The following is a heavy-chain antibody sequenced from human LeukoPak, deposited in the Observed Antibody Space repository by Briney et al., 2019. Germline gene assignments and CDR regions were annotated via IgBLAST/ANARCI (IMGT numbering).Heavy chain of an antibody. D-gene: IGHD2-15*01. CDR2: ISGSGGIT. Sequence: QPGGSLRLSCAASGFTFSSYAMSWVRQAPGKGLEWVSAISGSGGITYYADSVKGRFTISRDDSKSTLYLQMNSLRAEDSAVYYCAKDLDIVVVVAATEGFDYWGQGTLVTVSS. CDR3: AKDLDIVVVVAATEGFDY. CDR1: GFTFSSYA. V-gene: IGHV3-23*01. J-gene: IGHJ4*02.